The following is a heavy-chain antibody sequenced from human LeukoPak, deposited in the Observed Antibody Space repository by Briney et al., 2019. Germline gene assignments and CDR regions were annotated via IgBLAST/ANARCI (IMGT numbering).Heavy chain of an antibody. CDR3: AKAPRYFDWLSVDY. J-gene: IGHJ4*02. CDR2: ISGSGGST. V-gene: IGHV3-23*01. Sequence: PGGSLRLCCAASGFTFSSYAMSWVRQASGKGLEWVSAISGSGGSTYYADSVKGRFTISRDNSKNTLYLQMNSLRAEDTAVYYCAKAPRYFDWLSVDYWGQGTLVTVSS. CDR1: GFTFSSYA. D-gene: IGHD3-9*01.